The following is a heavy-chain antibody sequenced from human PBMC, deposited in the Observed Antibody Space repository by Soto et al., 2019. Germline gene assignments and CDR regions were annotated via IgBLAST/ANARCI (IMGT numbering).Heavy chain of an antibody. CDR1: GGTFSSYA. V-gene: IGHV1-69*06. CDR2: IIPIFGTA. J-gene: IGHJ5*02. CDR3: ARGPNDDAHSDWFDP. Sequence: VASVKVSCKASGGTFSSYAISWVRQAPGQGLEWMGGIIPIFGTASYAQKFQGRVTITADMSISTVYMELSSLRLDDTAVYYCARGPNDDAHSDWFDPWGQGTLVTVSS. D-gene: IGHD1-1*01.